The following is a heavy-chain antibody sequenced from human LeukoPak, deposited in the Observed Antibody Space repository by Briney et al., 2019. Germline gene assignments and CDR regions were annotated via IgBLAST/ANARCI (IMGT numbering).Heavy chain of an antibody. CDR3: AKWGPHCVGDYCPALDS. D-gene: IGHD2-21*02. CDR2: INRDGSKK. CDR1: GFTFSNYV. Sequence: GGSLRLSCAESGFTFSNYVMHWVRQAPGKGLEWVANINRDGSKKPYADSMKGRFTISRDNPKESLYLQLNSLRADDTAVYYCAKWGPHCVGDYCPALDSWGQGTLVTVSS. J-gene: IGHJ4*02. V-gene: IGHV3-7*01.